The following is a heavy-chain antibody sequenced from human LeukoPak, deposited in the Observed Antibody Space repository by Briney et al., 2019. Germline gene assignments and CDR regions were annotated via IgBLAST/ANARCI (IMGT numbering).Heavy chain of an antibody. CDR1: GFTFSSYA. CDR3: AKTYSDFWSGYYTVDYYMDV. V-gene: IGHV3-23*01. Sequence: GGSLRLSCAASGFTFSSYAMSWVRQAPGKGLEWVSAISGSGGSTYYADSVKGRFTISRDNSKNTLYLQMNSLRAEDTAVYYCAKTYSDFWSGYYTVDYYMDVWGQGTAVTVSS. CDR2: ISGSGGST. J-gene: IGHJ6*03. D-gene: IGHD3-3*01.